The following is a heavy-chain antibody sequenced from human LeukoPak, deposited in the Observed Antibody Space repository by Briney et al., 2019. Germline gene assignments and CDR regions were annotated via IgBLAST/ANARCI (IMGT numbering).Heavy chain of an antibody. D-gene: IGHD3-22*01. CDR2: TFTGGST. J-gene: IGHJ5*02. Sequence: GGALRLSCEVSGFSVGNNYMNWVRQAPGKGLEWVAATFTGGSTYYAASVQGPFAISSDTSQIPLHPQMNNLRPEDTAVYYCAREGYHNSGGSQSWYTAAWGQGTLVIVSS. CDR1: GFSVGNNY. CDR3: AREGYHNSGGSQSWYTAA. V-gene: IGHV3-53*01.